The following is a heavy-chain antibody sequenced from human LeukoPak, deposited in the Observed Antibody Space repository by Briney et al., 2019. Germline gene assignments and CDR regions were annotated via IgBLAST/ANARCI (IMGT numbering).Heavy chain of an antibody. Sequence: EASVMVFCKASGYTFTSYAMHWGRQAPGQRLEGMGWINAGNGNTKYSQKFQGRVTITRDTSASTAYMELSSLRSEDTAVYYCARETPGVFIVAVNWFDPWGQGTLVTVSS. CDR2: INAGNGNT. D-gene: IGHD5-12*01. CDR1: GYTFTSYA. V-gene: IGHV1-3*01. J-gene: IGHJ5*02. CDR3: ARETPGVFIVAVNWFDP.